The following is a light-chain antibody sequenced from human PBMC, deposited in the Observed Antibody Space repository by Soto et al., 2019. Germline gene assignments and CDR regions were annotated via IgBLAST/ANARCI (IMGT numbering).Light chain of an antibody. Sequence: QCVLTQPASGTRSPGQSITIAFTGTGSDVSGYNSVSWYQQHPGKAPKLMLYEVSNRSSGVSNRFSGSKSGNTASLTISGLQAEDEADYYCGSYTSSSTYVFGTGIKAPS. V-gene: IGLV2-14*01. CDR1: GSDVSGYNS. CDR3: GSYTSSSTYV. CDR2: EVS. J-gene: IGLJ1*01.